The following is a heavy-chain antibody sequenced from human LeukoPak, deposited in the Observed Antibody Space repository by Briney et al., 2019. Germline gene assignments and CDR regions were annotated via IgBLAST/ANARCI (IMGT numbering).Heavy chain of an antibody. Sequence: ASVKVSCKASGYTFTSYDINWVRQATGQGLEWMGWMNPNSGNTGYAQKFQGGVTMTRNTSISTAYMELSSLRSEDTAVYYCAKVGDDSSGYYYYAFDIWGQGTMVTVSS. CDR2: MNPNSGNT. V-gene: IGHV1-8*01. J-gene: IGHJ3*02. D-gene: IGHD3-22*01. CDR1: GYTFTSYD. CDR3: AKVGDDSSGYYYYAFDI.